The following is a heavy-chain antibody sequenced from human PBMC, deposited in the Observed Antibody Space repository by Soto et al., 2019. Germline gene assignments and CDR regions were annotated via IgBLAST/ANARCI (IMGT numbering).Heavy chain of an antibody. CDR1: GFTFSSYG. Sequence: PGGSLRLSSAASGFTFSSYGMHWVRQAPGKGLEWVAVISYDGSNKYYADSVKGPFTISRDNSKNTLYLQMNSLRAVDTAVYYCARDYDSSGYPRYSFDYWGQGTLVTSPQ. CDR3: ARDYDSSGYPRYSFDY. J-gene: IGHJ4*02. CDR2: ISYDGSNK. V-gene: IGHV3-30*03. D-gene: IGHD3-22*01.